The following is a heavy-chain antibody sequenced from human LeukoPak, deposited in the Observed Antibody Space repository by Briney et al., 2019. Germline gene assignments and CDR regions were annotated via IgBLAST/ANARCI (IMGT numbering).Heavy chain of an antibody. CDR2: ISDSTNYI. V-gene: IGHV3-21*01. CDR3: AKDQFDVDTAMNGAFDI. Sequence: GGSLRLSCAASGFTFSTYNMNWVRQSPGKGLEWVSSISDSTNYIYYADSVKGRFTISRDNAKNSLYLQMNSLRDEDTAVYYCAKDQFDVDTAMNGAFDIWGQGTMVTVSS. CDR1: GFTFSTYN. D-gene: IGHD5-18*01. J-gene: IGHJ3*02.